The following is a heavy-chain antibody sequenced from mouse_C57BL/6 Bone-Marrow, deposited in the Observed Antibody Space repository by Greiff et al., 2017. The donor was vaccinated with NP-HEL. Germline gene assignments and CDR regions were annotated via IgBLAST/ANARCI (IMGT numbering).Heavy chain of an antibody. CDR3: ARLRGSSYWYFDV. J-gene: IGHJ1*03. CDR1: GFSLTSYG. D-gene: IGHD1-1*01. V-gene: IGHV2-2*01. Sequence: VKLVESGPGLVQPSQSLSITCTVSGFSLTSYGVHWVRQSPGKGLEWLGVIWSGGSTDYNAAFISRLSISKDNSKSQVFFKMNSLQADDTAIYYCARLRGSSYWYFDVWGTGTTVTVSS. CDR2: IWSGGST.